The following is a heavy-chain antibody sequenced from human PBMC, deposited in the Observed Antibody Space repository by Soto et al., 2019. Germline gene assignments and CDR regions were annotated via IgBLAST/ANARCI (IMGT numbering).Heavy chain of an antibody. V-gene: IGHV1-46*01. Sequence: ASVKVSCKASGYTFTSYYMHWVRQAPGQGLEWMGIINPSGGSTSYAQKFQGRVTMTRDTSTSTVYMELSSLRSEDTAVYYCARESVGYCSSTSCYALGNFDYWGQGTLVTVSS. J-gene: IGHJ4*02. CDR2: INPSGGST. D-gene: IGHD2-2*01. CDR1: GYTFTSYY. CDR3: ARESVGYCSSTSCYALGNFDY.